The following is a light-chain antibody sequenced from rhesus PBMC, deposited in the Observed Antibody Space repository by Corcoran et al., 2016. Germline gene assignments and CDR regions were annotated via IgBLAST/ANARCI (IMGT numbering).Light chain of an antibody. CDR1: QGISSY. CDR2: DAS. V-gene: IGKV1-28*03. Sequence: DIQMTRSPSSLSASVGDTVTITCRASQGISSYVNWFQQKPGKAPKLLIYDASSLESGVPSRFRGSGSGTDFTLTISSLRPEDFAAYSCLQHNSYPLTFGGGTKVEIK. J-gene: IGKJ4*01. CDR3: LQHNSYPLT.